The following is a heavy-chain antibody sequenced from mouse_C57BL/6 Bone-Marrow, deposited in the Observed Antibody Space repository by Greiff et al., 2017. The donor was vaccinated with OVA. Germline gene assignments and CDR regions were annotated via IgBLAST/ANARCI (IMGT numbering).Heavy chain of an antibody. CDR1: GYSITSGYY. Sequence: EVQLQQSGPGLVKPSQSLSLTCSVTGYSITSGYYWNWIRQFPGNKLEWMGYISYDGSNNYNPSLKNRISITRDTSKNQFFLKLNSVTTEDTATYYCAREQASYYYYFDYWGQGTTLTVSS. D-gene: IGHD1-1*01. J-gene: IGHJ2*01. CDR2: ISYDGSN. V-gene: IGHV3-6*01. CDR3: AREQASYYYYFDY.